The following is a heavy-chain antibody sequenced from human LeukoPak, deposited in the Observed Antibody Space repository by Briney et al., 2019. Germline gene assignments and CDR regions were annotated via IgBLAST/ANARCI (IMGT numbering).Heavy chain of an antibody. J-gene: IGHJ4*02. CDR3: ARRSMVRGRYYFDY. D-gene: IGHD3-10*01. V-gene: IGHV4-59*08. CDR1: AGSISSYY. CDR2: IYYSGTT. Sequence: PSETLSLTCTVSAGSISSYYWSCVRQPPGKGLEWIGYIYYSGTTNYNPSLKSRVTISVDTSKNQFSLKLSYVTAADTAVYYCARRSMVRGRYYFDYWGQGTLVTVSS.